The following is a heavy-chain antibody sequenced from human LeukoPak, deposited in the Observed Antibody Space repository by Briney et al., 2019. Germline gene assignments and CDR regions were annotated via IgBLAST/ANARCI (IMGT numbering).Heavy chain of an antibody. J-gene: IGHJ4*02. D-gene: IGHD4-23*01. CDR2: INHSEST. Sequence: SETLSLTCAVYGWSFSGYYWSGIRQPPGKGLEWIGEINHSESTNYNPSLKSRVSISVDTSKNQFSLKVRSVTAADTAVYYCARGPDYGGNSKDFDYWGQGTLVTVSS. CDR1: GWSFSGYY. CDR3: ARGPDYGGNSKDFDY. V-gene: IGHV4-34*01.